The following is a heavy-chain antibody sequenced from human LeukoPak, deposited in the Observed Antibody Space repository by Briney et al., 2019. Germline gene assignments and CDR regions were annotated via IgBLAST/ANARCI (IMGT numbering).Heavy chain of an antibody. CDR3: ARDSSLITGTTSY. J-gene: IGHJ4*02. CDR1: GFTFSSYS. CDR2: ISSSSTYI. D-gene: IGHD1-7*01. V-gene: IGHV3-21*01. Sequence: GGSLRLSCAAFGFTFSSYSMNWVRQAPGKGLEWVSSISSSSTYIYYADSVKGRFTISRDNAKNSLYLQMNSLRAEDTAVYYCARDSSLITGTTSYWGQGTLVTVSS.